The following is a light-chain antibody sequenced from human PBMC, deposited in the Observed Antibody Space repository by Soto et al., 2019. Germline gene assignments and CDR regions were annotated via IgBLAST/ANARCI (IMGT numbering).Light chain of an antibody. Sequence: IQMTQSPSSLSASVGDRVTITCGASQTAASYLNWYQQRPWKAPKLLIRAASRLESGVPARISGSGSGTEFSRTISTLQPEDVATYYCQQSFNTPFTFGPGTKVDV. CDR2: AAS. J-gene: IGKJ3*01. V-gene: IGKV1-39*01. CDR1: QTAASY. CDR3: QQSFNTPFT.